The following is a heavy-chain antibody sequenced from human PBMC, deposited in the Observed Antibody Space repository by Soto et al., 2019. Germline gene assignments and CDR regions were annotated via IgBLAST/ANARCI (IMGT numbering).Heavy chain of an antibody. J-gene: IGHJ4*02. CDR3: GTWRGSSWFDY. Sequence: VESLKISCKASGVTFSSYSLGWVRHMPWKGLQWMGNIFSSDSSAKYSPSFVGQVTISVDRSINTAYLQWSSLKASDTAIYYCGTWRGSSWFDYWGPGTLVTVSS. V-gene: IGHV5-51*01. CDR1: GVTFSSYS. D-gene: IGHD2-2*01. CDR2: IFSSDSSA.